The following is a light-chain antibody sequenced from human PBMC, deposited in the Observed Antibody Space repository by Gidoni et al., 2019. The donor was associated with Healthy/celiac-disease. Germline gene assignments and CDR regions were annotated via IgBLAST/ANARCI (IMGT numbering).Light chain of an antibody. Sequence: QSALTQPASVSGSPGQSITISCTGTSSDVGGYNYVSWYQQPPGKAPKPMIYEVSNRPSGVSNRFSGSKSGNTASLTISGLQAEDEPDYYCSSYTSSSTVVFGGGTKLTVL. CDR1: SSDVGGYNY. J-gene: IGLJ3*02. CDR3: SSYTSSSTVV. CDR2: EVS. V-gene: IGLV2-14*01.